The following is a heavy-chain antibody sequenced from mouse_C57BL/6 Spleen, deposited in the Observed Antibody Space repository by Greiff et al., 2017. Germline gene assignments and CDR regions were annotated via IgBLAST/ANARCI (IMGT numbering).Heavy chain of an antibody. D-gene: IGHD1-1*01. CDR3: ARGITTVVGYFDD. CDR1: GYTFPSYW. Sequence: QVQLQQPGAELVKPGASVKMSCKASGYTFPSYWIPWLHQRPGPGLAWIGDLYPGRFSTNYNEKVKSEATQTVDTSSSTAYMQLSSLTSEDSAVYYCARGITTVVGYFDDWGPGTTLT. J-gene: IGHJ2*01. CDR2: LYPGRFST. V-gene: IGHV1-55*01.